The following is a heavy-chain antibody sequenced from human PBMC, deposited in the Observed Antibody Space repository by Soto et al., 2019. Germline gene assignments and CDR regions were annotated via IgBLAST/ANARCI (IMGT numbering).Heavy chain of an antibody. D-gene: IGHD1-26*01. CDR1: GFTFSSHA. J-gene: IGHJ4*02. CDR2: ISSDGSNK. Sequence: QVQLVESGGGVVQPGRSLRLSCAVSGFTFSSHAMHWVRQAPGKGLEWVTLISSDGSNKYYADSVKGRFTTSRDNSKNTMYLQMNSLRVEDTAVYYCAIYDEGGSDCDLGYWGQGALVTVSS. CDR3: AIYDEGGSDCDLGY. V-gene: IGHV3-30-3*01.